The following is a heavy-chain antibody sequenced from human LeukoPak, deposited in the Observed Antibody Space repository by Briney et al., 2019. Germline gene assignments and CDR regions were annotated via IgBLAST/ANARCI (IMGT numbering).Heavy chain of an antibody. J-gene: IGHJ4*02. Sequence: GGSLRLSCAASGFTFSTYSMNWVRQAPGKGLEWVSSIGGSSTSIYYAGSVKGRFTISRDNAKNSLYLQMNSLRAEDTAVYYCAREEGKQQMEAFDYCGQGTLVTVSS. CDR3: AREEGKQQMEAFDY. D-gene: IGHD6-13*01. V-gene: IGHV3-21*06. CDR1: GFTFSTYS. CDR2: IGGSSTSI.